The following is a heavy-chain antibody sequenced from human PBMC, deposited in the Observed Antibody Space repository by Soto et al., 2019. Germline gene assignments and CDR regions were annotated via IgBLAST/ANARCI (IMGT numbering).Heavy chain of an antibody. D-gene: IGHD3-9*01. Sequence: SVKVSCKASGGTFSSYAISWVRQAPGQGVEWMGGIIPIFGTANYAPKFHGRVTITADESTSTAYMELTSLRSEDTAVYYCARACNYDILTGPNHYWGQGPLVTVSS. V-gene: IGHV1-69*13. CDR3: ARACNYDILTGPNHY. CDR2: IIPIFGTA. CDR1: GGTFSSYA. J-gene: IGHJ4*02.